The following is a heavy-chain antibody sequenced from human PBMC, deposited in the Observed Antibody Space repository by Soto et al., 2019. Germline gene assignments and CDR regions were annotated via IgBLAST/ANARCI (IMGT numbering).Heavy chain of an antibody. CDR1: GFTFSSYG. D-gene: IGHD1-26*01. CDR2: ISYDGSNK. V-gene: IGHV3-30*18. J-gene: IGHJ4*02. CDR3: AKVDYRGSYFDY. Sequence: GGSLRLSCAASGFTFSSYGMHWVRQAPGKGLEWVAVISYDGSNKYYTDSVKGRFTISRDNSKNTLYLQMNSLRAEDTAVYYCAKVDYRGSYFDYWGQGTLVTVSS.